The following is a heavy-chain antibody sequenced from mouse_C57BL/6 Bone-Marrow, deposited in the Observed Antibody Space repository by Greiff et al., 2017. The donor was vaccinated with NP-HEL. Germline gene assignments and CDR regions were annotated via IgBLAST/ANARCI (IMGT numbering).Heavy chain of an antibody. D-gene: IGHD1-1*01. V-gene: IGHV1-69*01. Sequence: QVQLQQPGAELVMPGASVKLSCKASGYTFTSYWMHWVKQRPGQGLEWIGEIDPSDSYTNYNQKFKGKSTLTVDKSSSTAYMQLSSLTSEDSAVYYCARDDYYGSRVDYYAMDYWGQGTSVTVSS. J-gene: IGHJ4*01. CDR3: ARDDYYGSRVDYYAMDY. CDR1: GYTFTSYW. CDR2: IDPSDSYT.